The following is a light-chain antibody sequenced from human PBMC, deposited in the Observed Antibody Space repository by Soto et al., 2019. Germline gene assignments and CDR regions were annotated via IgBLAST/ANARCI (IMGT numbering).Light chain of an antibody. CDR1: QSISDT. CDR2: SAS. CDR3: QQYNNWPWT. J-gene: IGKJ1*01. Sequence: IVMKQSPPTLSVSPGGRATLSCRASQSISDTLAWYQQKPGQAPRLLIYSASARATGFPARFSGSGSGTDFTLTISSLQSEDFAVYYCQQYNNWPWTSGQGTKADIK. V-gene: IGKV3-15*01.